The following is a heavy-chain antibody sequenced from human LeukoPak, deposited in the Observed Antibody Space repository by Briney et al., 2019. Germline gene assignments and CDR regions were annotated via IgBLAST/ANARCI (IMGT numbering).Heavy chain of an antibody. Sequence: GGSLRLSCAASGFTFSSYSMNWVRQAPGKGLEWVSVIYSGGSTYYADSVKGRFTISRDNSKNTLYLQMNSLRAEDTAVYYCARVIVQAGDAFDIWGQGTMVTVSS. J-gene: IGHJ3*02. CDR3: ARVIVQAGDAFDI. D-gene: IGHD3-16*02. V-gene: IGHV3-53*01. CDR1: GFTFSSYS. CDR2: IYSGGST.